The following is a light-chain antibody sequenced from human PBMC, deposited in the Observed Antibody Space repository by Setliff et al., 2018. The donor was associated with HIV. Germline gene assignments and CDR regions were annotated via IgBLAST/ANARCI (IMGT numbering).Light chain of an antibody. CDR3: QSYDSSLSGYV. CDR1: SSNIGAGFD. CDR2: SFT. J-gene: IGLJ1*01. Sequence: QSVLTQPPSVSGAPGQRVTISCTGSSSNIGAGFDVHWYLLFPGTAPKLLIYSFTNRPSGVPDRFSGSKSGTSASLAIAGLRAGDEADYYCQSYDSSLSGYVFGTGTKVTVL. V-gene: IGLV1-40*01.